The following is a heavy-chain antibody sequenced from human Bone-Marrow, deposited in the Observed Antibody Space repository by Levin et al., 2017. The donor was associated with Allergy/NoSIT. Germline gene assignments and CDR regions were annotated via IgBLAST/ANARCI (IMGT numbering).Heavy chain of an antibody. CDR1: GGSIFNYY. Sequence: SCTVSGGSIFNYYWTWIRQPPGEGLEWIGSISSSGSTNYNPSLRGLVIFSLDTSKNQLSLKMSSVTAADTAVYYCARGLGESSRYTHGYWGQGTLVTVSS. J-gene: IGHJ4*02. V-gene: IGHV4-59*01. CDR3: ARGLGESSRYTHGY. D-gene: IGHD3-16*02. CDR2: ISSSGST.